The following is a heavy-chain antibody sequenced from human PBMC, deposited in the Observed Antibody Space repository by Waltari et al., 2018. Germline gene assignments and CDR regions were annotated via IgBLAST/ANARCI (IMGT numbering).Heavy chain of an antibody. CDR2: IWYDGSNK. CDR1: GFTFSSYG. V-gene: IGHV3-33*01. CDR3: ARDGGYDFWSGYHDAFDI. Sequence: QVQLVESGGGVVQPGRSLRLSCAASGFTFSSYGMHWVRQAPGKGLEWVAVIWYDGSNKYYADSGKGRFTISRDNSKNTLYLQMNSLRAEDTAVYYCARDGGYDFWSGYHDAFDIWGQGTMVTVSS. D-gene: IGHD3-3*01. J-gene: IGHJ3*02.